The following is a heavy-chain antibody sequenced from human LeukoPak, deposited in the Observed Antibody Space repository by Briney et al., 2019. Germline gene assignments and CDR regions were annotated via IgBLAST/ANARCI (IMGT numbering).Heavy chain of an antibody. CDR3: AKDSSLTGYYNDGWFDP. CDR1: GFAFSSYG. CDR2: IRCDGSNK. Sequence: GGSLRLSCAASGFAFSSYGMHWVRQAPGKGLEWVAFIRCDGSNKYYADSVKGRFTISRDNSKNTLYLQMNSLRAEDTAVYYCAKDSSLTGYYNDGWFDPWGQGTLVTVSS. D-gene: IGHD3-9*01. V-gene: IGHV3-30*02. J-gene: IGHJ5*02.